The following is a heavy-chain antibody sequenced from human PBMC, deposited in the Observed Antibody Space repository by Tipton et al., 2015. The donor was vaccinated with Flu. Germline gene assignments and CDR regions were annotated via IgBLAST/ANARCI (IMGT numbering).Heavy chain of an antibody. CDR1: GGSFSGYY. CDR2: INHNGST. D-gene: IGHD3-16*02. Sequence: TLSLTCAVYGGSFSGYYWSWVRQPPGKGLEWIGEINHNGSTNYNPSLKSRVTISVDTSKNPFSLKLSSVTAADTAVYYCADWGSYRYRSFDYWGQGTLVTVSS. CDR3: ADWGSYRYRSFDY. V-gene: IGHV4-34*01. J-gene: IGHJ4*02.